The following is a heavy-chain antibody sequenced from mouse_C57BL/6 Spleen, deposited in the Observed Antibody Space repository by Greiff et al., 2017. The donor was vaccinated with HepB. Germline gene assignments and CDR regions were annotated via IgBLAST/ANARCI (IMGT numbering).Heavy chain of an antibody. V-gene: IGHV5-4*03. CDR3: ARAGAGRSDWYFDV. J-gene: IGHJ1*03. Sequence: EVKLMESGGGLVKPGGSLKLSCAASGFTFSSYAMSWVRQTPEKRLEWVATISDGGSYTYYPDNVKGRFTISRDNAKNNLYLQMSHLKSEDTAMYYCARAGAGRSDWYFDVWGTGTTVTVSS. CDR2: ISDGGSYT. D-gene: IGHD1-1*01. CDR1: GFTFSSYA.